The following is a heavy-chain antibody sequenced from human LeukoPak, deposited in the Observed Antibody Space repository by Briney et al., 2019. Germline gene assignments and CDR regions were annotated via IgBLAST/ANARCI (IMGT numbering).Heavy chain of an antibody. Sequence: ASVKVSCKASGYTFTSYGISWARQAPGQGLEWMGWISAYNGNTNYEQKVQGRVTMTTDTSKSTAYMELRSLRSDDTAVYYCATDNSVGALTWWSDRWRQPTPPTVHS. CDR2: ISAYNGNT. V-gene: IGHV1-18*01. CDR3: ATDNSVGALTWWSDR. CDR1: GYTFTSYG. J-gene: IGHJ5*02. D-gene: IGHD1-26*01.